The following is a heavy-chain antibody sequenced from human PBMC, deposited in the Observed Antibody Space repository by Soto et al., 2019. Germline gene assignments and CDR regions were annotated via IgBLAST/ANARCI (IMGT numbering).Heavy chain of an antibody. V-gene: IGHV3-23*01. J-gene: IGHJ4*02. CDR2: ISGNSGTT. CDR1: GFNFSNYA. CDR3: PKGRAITVVGDITHLDS. Sequence: EVQLLESGGDFKQPGGSLRLSCEGSGFNFSNYALNWVRQAPGKRLEWVSVISGNSGTTYYAASVKGRFTISRDNSKQTLYLQMNSLRADDPPVYYCPKGRAITVVGDITHLDSWRQGTLVTVSS. D-gene: IGHD3-3*01.